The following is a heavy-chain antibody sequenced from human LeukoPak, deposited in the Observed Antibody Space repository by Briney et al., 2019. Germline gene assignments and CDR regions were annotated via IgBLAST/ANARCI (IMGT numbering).Heavy chain of an antibody. CDR2: MNPNSGNT. V-gene: IGHV1-8*03. J-gene: IGHJ6*03. CDR3: ARGQGDDQGIYMDV. D-gene: IGHD3-16*01. CDR1: GYTFTSYG. Sequence: ASVKVSCKASGYTFTSYGISWVRQATGQGLEWMGWMNPNSGNTGYAQKFQGRVTITRNTSISTAYMELSSLRSEDTAVYYCARGQGDDQGIYMDVWGKGTTVTVSS.